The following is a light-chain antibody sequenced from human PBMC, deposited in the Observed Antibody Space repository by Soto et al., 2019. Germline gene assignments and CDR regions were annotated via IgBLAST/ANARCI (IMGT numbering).Light chain of an antibody. CDR2: GNS. CDR1: SPNIGAGYD. V-gene: IGLV1-40*01. Sequence: QSVLTQPPSVSGAPGQRFTISCTGSSPNIGAGYDVHWYQQPPGPAPKLLIYGNSNPPSGVPDRFSGSNSGTSGSLAITGLQAEDEADHDCQSYDISLSAVVFGGGTKVTVL. CDR3: QSYDISLSAVV. J-gene: IGLJ2*01.